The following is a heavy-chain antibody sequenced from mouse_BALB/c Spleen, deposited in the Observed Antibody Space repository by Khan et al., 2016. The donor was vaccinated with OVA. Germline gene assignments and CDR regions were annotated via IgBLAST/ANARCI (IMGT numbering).Heavy chain of an antibody. Sequence: QVQLKESGPGLVAPSQSLSITCTVSGFSSTNYGVNWVRQPPGKGLEWLGVIWAGGSTNYNSALMSRLSISKDKSKSQVFLRMNSLQTDDTAVYYCVTIFYGKRYYAMDYWGQGTSVTGSS. CDR1: GFSSTNYG. J-gene: IGHJ4*01. CDR2: IWAGGST. D-gene: IGHD2-1*01. V-gene: IGHV2-9*02. CDR3: VTIFYGKRYYAMDY.